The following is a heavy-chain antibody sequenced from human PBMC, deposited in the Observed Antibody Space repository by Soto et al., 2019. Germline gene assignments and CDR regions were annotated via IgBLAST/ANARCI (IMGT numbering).Heavy chain of an antibody. CDR2: IYYGGTT. J-gene: IGHJ5*02. CDR3: ARLGNYDQSLDP. V-gene: IGHV4-59*08. CDR1: GGSFSPNY. Sequence: QVQLQESGPGLVRPSETLSLTCTLSGGSFSPNYWSWLRQPPWKGLEWVGYIYYGGTTCYNPSLKSRVTISLETSKRHFSLRLSSVTAADTAVYYCARLGNYDQSLDPWGPGTLVTVSS. D-gene: IGHD3-22*01.